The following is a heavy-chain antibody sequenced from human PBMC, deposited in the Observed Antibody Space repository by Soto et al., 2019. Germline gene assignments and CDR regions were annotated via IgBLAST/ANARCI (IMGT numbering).Heavy chain of an antibody. CDR3: ARMGGWSVAALKAPLDY. Sequence: QVHLVESGGGVVQPGRSLRLSCSASGFTFSNYGMHWVRQPPGKGLEWVAVTSNDGSSKYYADSVRGRFTISRDNARNSLYLEMNSLRAEDTAVYYCARMGGWSVAALKAPLDYWGQGTLVTVSS. J-gene: IGHJ4*02. CDR1: GFTFSNYG. CDR2: TSNDGSSK. D-gene: IGHD6-6*01. V-gene: IGHV3-30*03.